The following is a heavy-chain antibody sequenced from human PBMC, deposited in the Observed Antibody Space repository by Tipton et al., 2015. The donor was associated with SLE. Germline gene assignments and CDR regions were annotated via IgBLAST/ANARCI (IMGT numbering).Heavy chain of an antibody. J-gene: IGHJ1*01. CDR3: TKRGDSWL. V-gene: IGHV4-61*02. D-gene: IGHD6-19*01. CDR2: IYTSGST. CDR1: GGSISSGSYY. Sequence: TPSLTCTVSGGSISSGSYYWSWIRQPAGKGLEWIGRIYTSGSTNYNPSLKSRVTISVDTSKNQFSLKLSSVTAADTAVYYCTKRGDSWLWGQGTLVTVSS.